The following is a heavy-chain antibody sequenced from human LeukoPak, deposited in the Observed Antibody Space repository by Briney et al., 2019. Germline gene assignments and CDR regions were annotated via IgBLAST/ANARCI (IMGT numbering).Heavy chain of an antibody. J-gene: IGHJ4*02. CDR3: AKDQSYSGTYYPFDY. CDR2: IKQDGSEK. CDR1: GFTFSSYW. D-gene: IGHD1-26*01. Sequence: GGSLRLSCAASGFTFSSYWMSWVRQAPGKGLEWVANIKQDGSEKYYADSVQGRFTISRDNSKNTLYLQMNSLRAEDTAVYYCAKDQSYSGTYYPFDYWGQGTLVTVSS. V-gene: IGHV3-7*01.